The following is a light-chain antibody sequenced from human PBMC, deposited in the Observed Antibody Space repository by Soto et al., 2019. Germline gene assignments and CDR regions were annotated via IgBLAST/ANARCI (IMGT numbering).Light chain of an antibody. CDR3: QQYHDWRT. V-gene: IGKV3-15*01. CDR1: QSVSSR. Sequence: EIVMTQSPATLSVSPGERATLSCRADQSVSSRLAWYQQKPGQSPRLLIYGASTRATGIPARFSGGGSETEFTLTISSLRSEDFAVYYGQQYHDWRTFGQGTKVEIK. CDR2: GAS. J-gene: IGKJ1*01.